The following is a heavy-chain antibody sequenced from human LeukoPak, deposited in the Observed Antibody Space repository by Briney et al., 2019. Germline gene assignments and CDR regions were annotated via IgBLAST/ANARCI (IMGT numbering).Heavy chain of an antibody. J-gene: IGHJ4*02. CDR2: INPNSGDT. CDR1: GGTFSSYA. V-gene: IGHV1-2*02. D-gene: IGHD2-2*01. Sequence: GASVKVSCKASGGTFSSYAISWVRQAPGQGLEWMGWINPNSGDTKYEQRFQGRVTMTRDTSISTAYMELTRLRSDDAAVYFCARDGSWSSISYSDYWGQGTLVTVSS. CDR3: ARDGSWSSISYSDY.